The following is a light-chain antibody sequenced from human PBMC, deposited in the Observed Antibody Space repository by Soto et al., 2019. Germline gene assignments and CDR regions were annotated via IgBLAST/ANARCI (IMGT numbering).Light chain of an antibody. J-gene: IGLJ3*02. CDR1: SSNIGSNY. Sequence: QSVLTQPPSASGTPGQRVNISCSGSSSNIGSNYVYWYRQFPGTAPKLLIQRNNQRPSGVPDRLSASKSGTSASLAISGVRSEDEADYYCATWDDILSCWVFGGGTKLTVL. CDR3: ATWDDILSCWV. CDR2: RNN. V-gene: IGLV1-47*01.